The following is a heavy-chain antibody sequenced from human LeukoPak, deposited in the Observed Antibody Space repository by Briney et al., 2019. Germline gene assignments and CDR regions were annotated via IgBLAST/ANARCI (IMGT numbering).Heavy chain of an antibody. Sequence: GGSLRLSCAASGFTFSSYAMHRVRQAPGKGLEWVAVISYDGSNKYYADSVKGRFTISRDNSKNTLYLQMNSLRAEDTAVYYCARDGRLALLGNYYGLDVWGQGTTVTVSS. CDR3: ARDGRLALLGNYYGLDV. CDR1: GFTFSSYA. D-gene: IGHD3-10*01. J-gene: IGHJ6*02. CDR2: ISYDGSNK. V-gene: IGHV3-30-3*01.